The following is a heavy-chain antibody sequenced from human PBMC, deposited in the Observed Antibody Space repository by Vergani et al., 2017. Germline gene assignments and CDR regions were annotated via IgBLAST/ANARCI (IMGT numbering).Heavy chain of an antibody. CDR3: ARSRPYCTSGSCPAI. J-gene: IGHJ4*02. CDR1: GESFSSFY. Sequence: QVQLQQWGAGVVKPSGTLSLTCAVFGESFSSFYWSWIRQPPGKGLEWIGEINHSGSTNYNPSLKSRVTISVDTSKSQFSLKLNSVTVADTAVYYCARSRPYCTSGSCPAIWGQGTLVTVSS. V-gene: IGHV4-34*02. D-gene: IGHD2-15*01. CDR2: INHSGST.